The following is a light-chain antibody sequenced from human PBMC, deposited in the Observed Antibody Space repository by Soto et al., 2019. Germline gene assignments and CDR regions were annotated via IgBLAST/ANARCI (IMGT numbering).Light chain of an antibody. CDR1: SSDVGGYHY. Sequence: QSALTQPASVSGSPGQSITISCTGTSSDVGGYHYVSWYQQHPGKAPKLMIYEVSNRPSGVSNRFSGSKSGNTASLTISGLQAEDEADYYCSSYTSSSSYVFGTGTKLT. CDR3: SSYTSSSSYV. J-gene: IGLJ1*01. CDR2: EVS. V-gene: IGLV2-14*01.